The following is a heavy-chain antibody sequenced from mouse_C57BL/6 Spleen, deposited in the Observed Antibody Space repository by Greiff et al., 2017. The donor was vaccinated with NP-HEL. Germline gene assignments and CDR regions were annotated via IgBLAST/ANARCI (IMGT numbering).Heavy chain of an antibody. J-gene: IGHJ1*03. V-gene: IGHV5-16*01. Sequence: EVNVVESEGGLVQPGSSMKLSCTASGFTFSDYYMAWVRQVPEKGLEWVANINYDGSSTYYLDSLKSRFIISRDNAKNILYLQMSSLKSEDTATYYCARSYYGSLSYWYFDVWGTGTTVTVSS. CDR3: ARSYYGSLSYWYFDV. CDR2: INYDGSST. D-gene: IGHD1-1*01. CDR1: GFTFSDYY.